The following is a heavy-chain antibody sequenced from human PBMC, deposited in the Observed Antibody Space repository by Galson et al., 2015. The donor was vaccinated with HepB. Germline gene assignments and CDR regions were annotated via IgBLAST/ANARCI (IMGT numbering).Heavy chain of an antibody. D-gene: IGHD5-24*01. CDR3: ARQLGDGYNLGLGFDY. Sequence: SLRLSCAASGFTFEHYALHWVRQAPGKGLQWVAIISYDGTNIYYADSVKGRFTISRDNSKSTLYLQMNSLRAQDTAFYYCARQLGDGYNLGLGFDYSGQGTLVTVSS. CDR1: GFTFEHYA. V-gene: IGHV3-30-3*01. CDR2: ISYDGTNI. J-gene: IGHJ4*02.